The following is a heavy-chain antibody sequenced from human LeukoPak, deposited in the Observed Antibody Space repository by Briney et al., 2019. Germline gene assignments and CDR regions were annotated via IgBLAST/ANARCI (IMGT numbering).Heavy chain of an antibody. J-gene: IGHJ4*02. Sequence: GGSLRLSCAASGFTFSNYAMSWVRQAPGKGLEWVSSISSSSSYIYYADSVKGRFTISRDNAKNSLYLQMNSLRAEDTAVYYCARDRPRLVKGAFDYWGQGTLVTVSS. CDR3: ARDRPRLVKGAFDY. V-gene: IGHV3-21*01. CDR2: ISSSSSYI. CDR1: GFTFSNYA. D-gene: IGHD3-9*01.